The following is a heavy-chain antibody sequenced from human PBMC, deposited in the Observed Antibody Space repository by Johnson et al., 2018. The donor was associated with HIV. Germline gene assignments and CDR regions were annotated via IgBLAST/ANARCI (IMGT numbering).Heavy chain of an antibody. V-gene: IGHV3-20*04. CDR1: GFTFDDYG. Sequence: VLLVESGGSVVRPGGSLRLSCAASGFTFDDYGMSWVRQAPGQGLEWVSGINWNGGSTGYADSVKGRFSISRDNAKNSLYLQMNSLRAEDTAVYYCASRYTVDAFDIWGQGTMVTVSS. D-gene: IGHD1-1*01. J-gene: IGHJ3*02. CDR3: ASRYTVDAFDI. CDR2: INWNGGST.